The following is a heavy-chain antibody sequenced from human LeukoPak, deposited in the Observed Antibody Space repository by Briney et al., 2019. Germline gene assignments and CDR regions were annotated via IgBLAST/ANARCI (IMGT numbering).Heavy chain of an antibody. CDR2: IYSGGST. V-gene: IGHV3-53*01. J-gene: IGHJ6*03. CDR3: ARSRFGARSSSSDDYYYYYMDV. CDR1: GFTVSSNY. D-gene: IGHD6-6*01. Sequence: GGSLRLSCAASGFTVSSNYMSWVRQAPGKGLEWVSVIYSGGSTYYADSVKGRFTISRDNSKNTLYLQMNSLSAEDTAVYYCARSRFGARSSSSDDYYYYYMDVWGKGTTVTVSS.